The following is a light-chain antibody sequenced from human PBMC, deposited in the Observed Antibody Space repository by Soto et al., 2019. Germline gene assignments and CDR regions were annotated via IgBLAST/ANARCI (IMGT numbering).Light chain of an antibody. J-gene: IGKJ4*01. V-gene: IGKV3-20*01. CDR3: QQYGTFPVT. CDR2: GAS. CDR1: QSVSSNY. Sequence: EIVLTQSPGTLSLSPGERATLSCRACQSVSSNYLAWYQQKPGQAPRLLMYGASSRATGIPDRFSGSGSGTDFTLTISRLEPEDFAVYYCQQYGTFPVTFGGGTKVEIK.